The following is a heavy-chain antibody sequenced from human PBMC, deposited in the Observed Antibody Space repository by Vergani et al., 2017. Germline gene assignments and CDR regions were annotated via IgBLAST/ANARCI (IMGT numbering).Heavy chain of an antibody. D-gene: IGHD3-3*01. CDR2: IIPIFGTA. Sequence: QVQLVQSGAEVKKPGSSVKVSCKASGGTFSSYAISWVRQAPGQGLEWMGRIIPIFGTANYAQKFQGRVTITADESTSTAYMELSSLRSEDTAVYYCARDFPKYDFWSGYYNSPYYYYGMDVWGQGTTVTVSS. J-gene: IGHJ6*02. CDR3: ARDFPKYDFWSGYYNSPYYYYGMDV. CDR1: GGTFSSYA. V-gene: IGHV1-69*18.